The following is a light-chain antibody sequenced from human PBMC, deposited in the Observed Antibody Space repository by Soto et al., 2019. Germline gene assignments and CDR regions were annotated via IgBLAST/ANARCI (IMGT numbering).Light chain of an antibody. Sequence: QAVVTQEPSFSVSPGRTVTLTCGLSSGSVSTSYYHSWYQQTPGQAPRTLIYSTHTRSSGVPDRFSGSILGNKAALTITGAQADDESDYYCVLYMGSGTHWVFGGGTKLTVL. CDR2: STH. CDR3: VLYMGSGTHWV. CDR1: SGSVSTSYY. V-gene: IGLV8-61*01. J-gene: IGLJ3*02.